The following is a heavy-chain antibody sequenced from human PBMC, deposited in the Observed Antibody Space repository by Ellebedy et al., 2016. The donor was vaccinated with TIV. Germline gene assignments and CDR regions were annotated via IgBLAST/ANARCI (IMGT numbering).Heavy chain of an antibody. CDR3: ASNFDRQRPSY. CDR1: GFTFSSYW. CDR2: INSDGSST. Sequence: GESLKISCAASGFTFSSYWMHWVRQAPGKGLVWVSRINSDGSSTSNADSVKGRFTISRDNAKNTLYLQMNSLRAEDTAVYYCASNFDRQRPSYWGQGTLVTVSS. J-gene: IGHJ4*02. V-gene: IGHV3-74*01. D-gene: IGHD6-25*01.